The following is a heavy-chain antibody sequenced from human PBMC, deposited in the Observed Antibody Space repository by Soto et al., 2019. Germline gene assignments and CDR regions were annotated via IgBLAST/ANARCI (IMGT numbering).Heavy chain of an antibody. Sequence: GGSLRLSCVESGFNFSNYAVAWVLQAPGKGLEWVSSISGRGRGSRPYYADSVQGRFTISRDHSKNIVSLQMDSLRVDDTAVYYCTRERSLVSFLFDYWGPGTLVTVAS. V-gene: IGHV3-23*01. J-gene: IGHJ4*02. CDR1: GFNFSNYA. CDR3: TRERSLVSFLFDY. CDR2: ISGRGRGSRP. D-gene: IGHD3-16*01.